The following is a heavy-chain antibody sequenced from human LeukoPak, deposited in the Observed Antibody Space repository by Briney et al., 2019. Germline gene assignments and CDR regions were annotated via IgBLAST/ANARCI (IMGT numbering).Heavy chain of an antibody. CDR3: ARAYSGYSSRGFDY. J-gene: IGHJ4*02. D-gene: IGHD5-12*01. Sequence: GGSLRLSCEVSGFTFTSYGTHWVRQAPGKGLEWVADIWYDGSNKYYADSVKGRFTISRDNSKNTVFLQMTSLRADDTAVYYCARAYSGYSSRGFDYWGQGTLVSVSS. CDR1: GFTFTSYG. V-gene: IGHV3-33*01. CDR2: IWYDGSNK.